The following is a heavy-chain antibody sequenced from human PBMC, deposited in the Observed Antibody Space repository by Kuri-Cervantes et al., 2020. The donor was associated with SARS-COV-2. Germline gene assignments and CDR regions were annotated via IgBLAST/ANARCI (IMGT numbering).Heavy chain of an antibody. CDR2: IYHSGST. Sequence: ESLKISCAVSGYSISSGYYWGWIRQPPGKGLEWIGSIYHSGSTYYNPSLKSRVTISVDTSRNQFSLSLSSVTAADTAVYYCARQVAVAGHYYFDYWGQGTLVTVSS. D-gene: IGHD6-19*01. V-gene: IGHV4-38-2*01. CDR1: GYSISSGYY. CDR3: ARQVAVAGHYYFDY. J-gene: IGHJ4*02.